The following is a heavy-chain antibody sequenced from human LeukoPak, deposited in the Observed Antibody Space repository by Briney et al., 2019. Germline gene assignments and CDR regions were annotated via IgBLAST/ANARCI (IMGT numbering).Heavy chain of an antibody. CDR2: INHSGST. Sequence: PSETLSLTCAVYGGSFSGYYWRWIRQPPGKGLEWIGEINHSGSTNYNPSLKSRVTISVDTSKNQFSLKLSSVTAADTAVYYCARDRAHCSSTSCLNWFDPWGQGTLVTVSS. D-gene: IGHD2-2*01. CDR1: GGSFSGYY. J-gene: IGHJ5*02. CDR3: ARDRAHCSSTSCLNWFDP. V-gene: IGHV4-34*01.